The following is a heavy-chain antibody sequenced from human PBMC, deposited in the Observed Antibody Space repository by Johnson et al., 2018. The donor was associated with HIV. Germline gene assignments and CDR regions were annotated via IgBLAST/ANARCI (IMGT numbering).Heavy chain of an antibody. CDR1: GFTFDDYG. J-gene: IGHJ3*01. V-gene: IGHV3-20*04. D-gene: IGHD3-10*01. Sequence: MLLVESGGGVARPGGSLRLSCEASGFTFDDYGMTWVRQPPGKGLEWVSGINWNGGSIAYADSVKGRFTISRDNAKNSVYLQMNSLEAEDTAVYYCARAPEVRGVDAFDVWGQGTVVTVSS. CDR3: ARAPEVRGVDAFDV. CDR2: INWNGGSI.